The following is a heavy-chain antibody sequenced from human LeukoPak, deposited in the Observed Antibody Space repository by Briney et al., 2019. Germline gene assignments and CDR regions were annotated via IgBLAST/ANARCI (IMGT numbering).Heavy chain of an antibody. D-gene: IGHD2-2*01. Sequence: GGSLRLSCAASGFTFSSYWMSWVRQAPGKGLEWVAHIKQDGSEKYYVDSVKGRFTISRDNAKNSLYLQMNSLRAEDTAVYYCAKLTCSSTSCYEDYYYYYGMDVWGKGTTVTVSS. CDR3: AKLTCSSTSCYEDYYYYYGMDV. V-gene: IGHV3-7*03. CDR1: GFTFSSYW. J-gene: IGHJ6*04. CDR2: IKQDGSEK.